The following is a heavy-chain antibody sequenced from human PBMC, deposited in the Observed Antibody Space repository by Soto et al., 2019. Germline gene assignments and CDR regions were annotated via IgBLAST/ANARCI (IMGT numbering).Heavy chain of an antibody. CDR3: AVGVKGDFDY. J-gene: IGHJ4*02. D-gene: IGHD1-26*01. CDR2: IRSKAYNYAT. V-gene: IGHV3-73*01. Sequence: GSLRLSCAASGFTFSGSAIHWVRQASGKGPEWVGRIRSKAYNYATPYAASVRGRFTISRDDSKNTAYLQMNSLKTEDTAVYYCAVGVKGDFDYWGQGTLVTVSS. CDR1: GFTFSGSA.